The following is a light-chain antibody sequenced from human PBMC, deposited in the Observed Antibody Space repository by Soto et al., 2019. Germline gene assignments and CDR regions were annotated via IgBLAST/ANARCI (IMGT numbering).Light chain of an antibody. J-gene: IGKJ1*01. V-gene: IGKV1-27*01. CDR3: QKYNSAPRT. CDR1: QGIGIY. Sequence: DIQMTQSPSSLSASLGDRVTITCRASQGIGIYLAWYQQKPGKVPKLLLYAASTLQSGVPSRFSRRASGTDFTLTISSLQPEYDATYYCQKYNSAPRTFGQGTRVEI. CDR2: AAS.